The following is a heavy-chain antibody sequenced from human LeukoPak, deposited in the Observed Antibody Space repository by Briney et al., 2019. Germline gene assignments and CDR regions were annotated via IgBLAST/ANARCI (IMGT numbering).Heavy chain of an antibody. CDR2: IRYDGSKK. D-gene: IGHD3-10*01. V-gene: IGHV3-30*02. CDR3: AKGLGFSMDV. CDR1: GFTFSSYG. Sequence: PGXSLRLSCAASGFTFSSYGMHWVRQAPGKGLEWVAFIRYDGSKKYYADCVKGRFKIYRDNSKNSLYLQMNSLRAEDTAVYYCAKGLGFSMDVWGKGTTVTVSS. J-gene: IGHJ6*03.